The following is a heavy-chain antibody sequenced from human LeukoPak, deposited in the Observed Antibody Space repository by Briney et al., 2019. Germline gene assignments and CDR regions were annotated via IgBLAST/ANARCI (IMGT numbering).Heavy chain of an antibody. CDR3: ARGGEDYNNYPYYFDS. CDR2: IYRSGST. J-gene: IGHJ4*02. CDR1: GYSISSGYY. D-gene: IGHD4-11*01. V-gene: IGHV4-38-2*02. Sequence: SETLSLTCTVSGYSISSGYYWGWIRQPPGKGLEWIGSIYRSGSTYYNPSLKSRATISVDKSKNQFSLKVSSLTAADTAVYYCARGGEDYNNYPYYFDSWGQGTLVTVAS.